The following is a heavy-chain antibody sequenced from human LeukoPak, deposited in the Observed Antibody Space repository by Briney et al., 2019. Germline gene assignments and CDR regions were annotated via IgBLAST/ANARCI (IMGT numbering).Heavy chain of an antibody. CDR2: IXGSGGST. J-gene: IGHJ4*02. CDR3: AKGKKVDGTYGPDC. CDR1: GFXFXSYA. D-gene: IGHD1-26*01. V-gene: IGHV3-23*01. Sequence: GGSLRLSCAASGFXFXSYAMXXXXXXXXXXXXXXXXIXGSGGSTYYXDXVXGXFXXXXXXXXXXLFLQMNSLRAEDTAVYYCAKGKKVDGTYGPDCWGQGTLVTVSS.